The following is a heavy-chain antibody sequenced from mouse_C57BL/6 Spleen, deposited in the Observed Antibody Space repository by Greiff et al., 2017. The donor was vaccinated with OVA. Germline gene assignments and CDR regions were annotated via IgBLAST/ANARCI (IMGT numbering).Heavy chain of an antibody. D-gene: IGHD2-4*01. CDR3: ARRLDYNWYFDV. CDR1: GFTFSSYA. Sequence: EVKLVESGGGLVKPGGSLKLSCAASGFTFSSYAMSWVRQTPEKRLEWVATISDGGSYTYYPDNVKGRFTISRDNAKNNLYLQMSHLKSEDTAIYYCARRLDYNWYFDVWGTGTTVTVSS. V-gene: IGHV5-4*03. CDR2: ISDGGSYT. J-gene: IGHJ1*03.